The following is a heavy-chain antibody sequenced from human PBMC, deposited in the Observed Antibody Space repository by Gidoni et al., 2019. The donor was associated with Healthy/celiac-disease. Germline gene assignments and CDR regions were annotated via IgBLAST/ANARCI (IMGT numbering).Heavy chain of an antibody. V-gene: IGHV3-30*18. D-gene: IGHD2-2*01. CDR3: AQETEGYCSRTRSPCYYMDV. J-gene: IGHJ6*03. Sequence: QVQLLDSGGGGVQPGGSRRVSCAADGFTFSSYGMHWVRHAPVRVLAWVAVISYDGSNTYYEDSVKGRFTTSSYTSKNTLYLQMNSLRADDPPLYYCAQETEGYCSRTRSPCYYMDVWGNGPPVTLSS. CDR2: ISYDGSNT. CDR1: GFTFSSYG.